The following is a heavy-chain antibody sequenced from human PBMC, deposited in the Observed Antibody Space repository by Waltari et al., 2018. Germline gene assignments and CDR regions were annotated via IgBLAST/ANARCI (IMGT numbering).Heavy chain of an antibody. V-gene: IGHV3-21*01. Sequence: EVQLVESGGGLVKPGGSLRLSCAASGFTFSSYSMNWVRQAPGKGLECVSSISSSSSYIYYADSVKGRFTISRDNAMNSLYLQMNSLRAEDTAVYYCARGFADRTAGYWGQGTLVTFSS. J-gene: IGHJ4*02. CDR3: ARGFADRTAGY. CDR1: GFTFSSYS. D-gene: IGHD3-10*01. CDR2: ISSSSSYI.